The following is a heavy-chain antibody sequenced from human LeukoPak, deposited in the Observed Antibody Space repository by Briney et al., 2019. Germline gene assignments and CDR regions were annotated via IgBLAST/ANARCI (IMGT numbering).Heavy chain of an antibody. CDR1: GYSFDSYV. D-gene: IGHD1-20*01. CDR2: INAGNGDT. Sequence: ASVKVSCKASGYSFDSYVMHWVRQAPGQRPEWMGWINAGNGDTKFSRKFQGRLIITRDTSATTAYMELSGLRSADTAVYYCARDPTNKWKLPLYYLDYWGQGTLVTVSS. CDR3: ARDPTNKWKLPLYYLDY. V-gene: IGHV1-3*01. J-gene: IGHJ4*02.